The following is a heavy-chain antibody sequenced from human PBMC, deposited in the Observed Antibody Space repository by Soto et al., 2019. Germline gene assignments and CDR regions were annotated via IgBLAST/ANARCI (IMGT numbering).Heavy chain of an antibody. CDR1: GFTFSSYA. J-gene: IGHJ6*02. CDR2: MSYDGSNK. D-gene: IGHD2-2*01. Sequence: QVQLVESGGGVVQPGRSLRLSCAASGFTFSSYAMHWVRQAPGKGLEWVAVMSYDGSNKYYADSVKGRFTISRDNSKNTLYLQMNSLRAEDTAVYYCAREASTSCYGCGMDVWGQGTTVTVSS. CDR3: AREASTSCYGCGMDV. V-gene: IGHV3-30-3*01.